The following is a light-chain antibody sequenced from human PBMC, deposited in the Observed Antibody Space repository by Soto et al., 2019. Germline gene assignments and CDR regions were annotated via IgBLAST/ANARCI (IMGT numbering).Light chain of an antibody. Sequence: IQLTQSPSSLSASVGDRVTITCRAGQDIGSALAWYQQSPGKAPKLLLYDASNLEAGVPSRFSGSASGTDFTPTITSLRPEDCASYYCQQFNGCRLTFGGGTKVQIK. CDR2: DAS. J-gene: IGKJ4*01. CDR3: QQFNGCRLT. CDR1: QDIGSA. V-gene: IGKV1-13*02.